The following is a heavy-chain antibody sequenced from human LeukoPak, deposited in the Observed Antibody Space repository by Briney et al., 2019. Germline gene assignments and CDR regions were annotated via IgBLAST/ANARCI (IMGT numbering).Heavy chain of an antibody. CDR2: IIPIFGTA. D-gene: IGHD5-18*01. Sequence: ASVKVSCKASGGTFSSYAISWVRQAPGQGLEWMGGIIPIFGTANYAQKFQGRVTITADESTSTAYMELSSLRSEDTAVYYCARGYSYGPGDYYYMDVRGKGTTVTVSS. V-gene: IGHV1-69*13. J-gene: IGHJ6*03. CDR3: ARGYSYGPGDYYYMDV. CDR1: GGTFSSYA.